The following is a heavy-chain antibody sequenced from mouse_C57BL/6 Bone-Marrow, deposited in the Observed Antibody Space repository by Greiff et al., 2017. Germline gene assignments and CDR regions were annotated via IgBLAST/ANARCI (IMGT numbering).Heavy chain of an antibody. Sequence: EVQRVESGGDLVKPGGSLKLSCAASGFTFSNYDMSWVRQTPDKRLEWVATISSGGSYTYYPASVKGRFTISRDNATNTLYWKMSSLKSEDTAMYDSARSCYGKSAWFAYWGQGTLVTVSA. J-gene: IGHJ3*01. CDR2: ISSGGSYT. CDR1: GFTFSNYD. V-gene: IGHV5-6*01. CDR3: ARSCYGKSAWFAY. D-gene: IGHD2-10*01.